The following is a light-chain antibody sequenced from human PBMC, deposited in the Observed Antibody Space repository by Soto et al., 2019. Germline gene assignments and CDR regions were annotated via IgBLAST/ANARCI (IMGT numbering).Light chain of an antibody. CDR3: QQRSNWPT. Sequence: EIVLTQSPATLSLSPGERAPPSCRASQSVSSYLAWYQQKPGQAPRLLIYDASNRATGIPARFSGSGSGTDFTLTISSLEPEDFAVYYCQQRSNWPTFGGGTKVDIK. J-gene: IGKJ4*01. V-gene: IGKV3-11*01. CDR1: QSVSSY. CDR2: DAS.